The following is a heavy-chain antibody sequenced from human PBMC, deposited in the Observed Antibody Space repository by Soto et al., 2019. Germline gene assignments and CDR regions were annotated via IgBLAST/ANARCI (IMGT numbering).Heavy chain of an antibody. J-gene: IGHJ4*02. Sequence: GGSLRLSCAASGFTFSSYWMHWVRQAPGKGLEWVSAISGSGGSTYYADSVKGRFTISRDNSKNTLYLQMNSLRAEDTAVYYCAKFETMIVVDYFDYWGQGTLVTVSS. CDR3: AKFETMIVVDYFDY. CDR2: ISGSGGST. CDR1: GFTFSSYW. D-gene: IGHD3-22*01. V-gene: IGHV3-23*01.